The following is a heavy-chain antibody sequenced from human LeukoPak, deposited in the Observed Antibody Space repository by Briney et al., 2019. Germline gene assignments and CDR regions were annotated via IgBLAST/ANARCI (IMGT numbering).Heavy chain of an antibody. CDR3: ARGPHLYSGSPFGY. Sequence: MTSETLSLTCAVYGGSFSGYYWSWIRQPPGKGLEWIGEINHSGSTNYNPPLKSRVTISVDTSKNQFSLKLSSVTAADTAVYYCARGPHLYSGSPFGYWGQGTLVTVSS. D-gene: IGHD1-26*01. CDR2: INHSGST. CDR1: GGSFSGYY. V-gene: IGHV4-34*01. J-gene: IGHJ4*02.